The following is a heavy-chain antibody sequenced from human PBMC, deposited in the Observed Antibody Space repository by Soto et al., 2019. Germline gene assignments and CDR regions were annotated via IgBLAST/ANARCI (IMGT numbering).Heavy chain of an antibody. D-gene: IGHD5-12*01. CDR2: ISAYNGNT. CDR3: ARLGDIVADNWFDP. J-gene: IGHJ5*02. Sequence: EASVKVSCKASGYTFTSYGISWVRQAPGQGLEWMGWISAYNGNTNYAQKLQGRVTMTTDTSTSTAYMELRSLRSDDTAVYYCARLGDIVADNWFDPWGQGTLVTVSS. V-gene: IGHV1-18*04. CDR1: GYTFTSYG.